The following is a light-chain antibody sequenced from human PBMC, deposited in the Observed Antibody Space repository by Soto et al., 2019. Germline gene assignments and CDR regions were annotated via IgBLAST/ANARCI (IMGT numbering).Light chain of an antibody. V-gene: IGKV1-39*01. CDR1: QSISNH. J-gene: IGKJ1*01. Sequence: DIQMTQSPSSLSAAVGDRVTITCRASQSISNHLNWYQQKPGKAPKFLIYAASSLHSGVPSRFSGSGSGTDFTLTISSLRPEDFATYYCQQTYSYPWTFGQGTKVDI. CDR2: AAS. CDR3: QQTYSYPWT.